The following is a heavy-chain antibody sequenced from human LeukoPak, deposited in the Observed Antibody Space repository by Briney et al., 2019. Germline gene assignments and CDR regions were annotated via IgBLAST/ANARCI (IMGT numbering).Heavy chain of an antibody. Sequence: GGSLRLSCAASGFTFSSYAMSWVRQAPGKGLEWVSAISGSGGSTYYADSVKGRFTISRDNSKNTLYLQMNSLRAEDTAVYYCANPRYGGNYFDYWGQGTLVTVSS. CDR1: GFTFSSYA. CDR3: ANPRYGGNYFDY. D-gene: IGHD4-17*01. J-gene: IGHJ4*02. CDR2: ISGSGGST. V-gene: IGHV3-23*01.